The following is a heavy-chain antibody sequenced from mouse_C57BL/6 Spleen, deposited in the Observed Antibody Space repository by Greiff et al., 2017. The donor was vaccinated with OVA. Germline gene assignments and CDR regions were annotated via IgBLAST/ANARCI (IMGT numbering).Heavy chain of an antibody. CDR2: IDPSDSYT. J-gene: IGHJ3*01. V-gene: IGHV1-50*01. Sequence: VQLQQPGAELVKPGASVKLSCKASGYTFTSYWMQWVKQRPGQGLEWIGEIDPSDSYTNYNQKFKGKATLTVDTSSSTAYMQLSSLTSEDSAVYYCATPGDYYGSSYGFAYWGQGTLVTGSA. D-gene: IGHD1-1*01. CDR3: ATPGDYYGSSYGFAY. CDR1: GYTFTSYW.